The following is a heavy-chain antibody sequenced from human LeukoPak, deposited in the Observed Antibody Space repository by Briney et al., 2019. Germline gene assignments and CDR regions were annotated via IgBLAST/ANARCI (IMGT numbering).Heavy chain of an antibody. V-gene: IGHV4-59*11. CDR2: IYYSGRT. D-gene: IGHD1-7*01. CDR3: ARVSLPWNYDY. Sequence: PSETLSLTCTGSGGSISSHYWSWIRQPPGQGLEGCGYIYYSGRTNYNPSLKSRVTISVDTSKNQFSLKLSSATAADTAVYYCARVSLPWNYDYWGQGTLVTVSS. CDR1: GGSISSHY. J-gene: IGHJ4*02.